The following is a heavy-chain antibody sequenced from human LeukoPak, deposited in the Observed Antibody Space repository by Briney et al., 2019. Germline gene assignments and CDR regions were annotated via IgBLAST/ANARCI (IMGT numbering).Heavy chain of an antibody. J-gene: IGHJ4*02. D-gene: IGHD3-10*01. V-gene: IGHV4-34*01. CDR3: ARHQLRGFLDDN. Sequence: SETLSLTCAVYGGSFSGYYWSWIRQPPGKGLEWIGEINHSGSTNYNPSLKSRVTISVDTSKNQFSLKPSSVTAADTAVYYCARHQLRGFLDDNWGQGILVTVSS. CDR1: GGSFSGYY. CDR2: INHSGST.